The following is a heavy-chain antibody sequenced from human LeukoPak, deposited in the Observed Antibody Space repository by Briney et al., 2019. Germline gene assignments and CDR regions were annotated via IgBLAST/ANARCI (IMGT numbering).Heavy chain of an antibody. CDR2: ISDSGGST. J-gene: IGHJ4*02. Sequence: PVGSLRLSCAVSGITLNNYGMTWVRQAPGKGLEWVAGISDSGGSTKYADSVKGRFTISRDNPKNTLYLQMNSLRAEDTAVYFCAKRGVVIRVILVGFHKEAYYFESWGQGALVTVSS. CDR1: GITLNNYG. V-gene: IGHV3-23*01. CDR3: AKRGVVIRVILVGFHKEAYYFES. D-gene: IGHD3/OR15-3a*01.